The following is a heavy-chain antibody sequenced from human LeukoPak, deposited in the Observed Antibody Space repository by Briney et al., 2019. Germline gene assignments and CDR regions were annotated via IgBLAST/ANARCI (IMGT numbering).Heavy chain of an antibody. J-gene: IGHJ4*02. CDR3: ARVSGIFGVPIMGFDY. Sequence: ASVKVSCKASGYIFSNYGISWVRQAPGQGLEWMGWISGYNGNTKYTQKVQGRVTMTTDTSTSTAYMELRSLRSDDTAVYYCARVSGIFGVPIMGFDYWGQGTLVTVSS. D-gene: IGHD3-3*01. CDR2: ISGYNGNT. CDR1: GYIFSNYG. V-gene: IGHV1-18*01.